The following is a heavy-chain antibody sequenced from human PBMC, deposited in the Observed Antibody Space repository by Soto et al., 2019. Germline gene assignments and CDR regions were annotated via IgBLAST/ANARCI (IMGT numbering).Heavy chain of an antibody. Sequence: QVQLQESGPGLVKPSETLSLTCTVSGGSISSYYWSWIRQPPGKGLEWIGYIYYSGSTDYDPSLKSRCTISVDTSKNQFSLRLRSVTAADTAVYYCARRWGTYFDFWGQGTLVTVSS. D-gene: IGHD7-27*01. V-gene: IGHV4-59*01. J-gene: IGHJ4*02. CDR2: IYYSGST. CDR3: ARRWGTYFDF. CDR1: GGSISSYY.